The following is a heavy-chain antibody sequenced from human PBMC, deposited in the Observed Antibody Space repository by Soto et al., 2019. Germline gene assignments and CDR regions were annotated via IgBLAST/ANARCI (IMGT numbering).Heavy chain of an antibody. V-gene: IGHV3-7*01. D-gene: IGHD1-1*01. J-gene: IGHJ4*02. Sequence: EVQLVESGGGLVQPGGSLRLSCAASGFTFSSYWKSWVRQAPGKGLEWVANIKQDGSEKYYVDSVKGRFTISRDNAKNSLYLQMNSLRAEDTAVYYCPRGWNRRMIFDYWGPGTLVTVSS. CDR2: IKQDGSEK. CDR1: GFTFSSYW. CDR3: PRGWNRRMIFDY.